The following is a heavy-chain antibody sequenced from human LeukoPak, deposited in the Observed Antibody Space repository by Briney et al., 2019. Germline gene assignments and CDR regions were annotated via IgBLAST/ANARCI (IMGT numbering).Heavy chain of an antibody. J-gene: IGHJ3*02. D-gene: IGHD6-13*01. CDR2: IYTSGST. V-gene: IGHV4-61*02. Sequence: SQTLSLTCTVSGGSISSGSYYWSWIRQPAGKGLEWIGRIYTSGSTNYNPSLKSRVTISVDTSKNQFSLKLSSVTAADTAVYYCASLGSSYSSSWSDAFDIWGQGTMVTVSS. CDR1: GGSISSGSYY. CDR3: ASLGSSYSSSWSDAFDI.